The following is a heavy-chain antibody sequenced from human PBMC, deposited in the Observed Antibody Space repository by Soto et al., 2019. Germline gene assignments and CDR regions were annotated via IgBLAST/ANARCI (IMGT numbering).Heavy chain of an antibody. CDR3: AGVPDR. Sequence: QLQLQESGSGLVKPSQTLSLTCAVSGGSISSGGYSWSWIRQPPGKGLEWIGYIYHSGSTYYNPSLKSRATTSVARSKNPFSRKLSSVTAADAAVYYCAGVPDRWGQGTLVTVSS. CDR1: GGSISSGGYS. J-gene: IGHJ5*02. CDR2: IYHSGST. V-gene: IGHV4-30-2*01.